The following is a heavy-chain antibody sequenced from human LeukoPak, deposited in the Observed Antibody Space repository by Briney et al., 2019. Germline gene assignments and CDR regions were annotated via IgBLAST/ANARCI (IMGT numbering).Heavy chain of an antibody. CDR1: GFTFSSYW. CDR2: INSDGSST. D-gene: IGHD2-21*02. Sequence: GGSLRLSCAASGFTFSSYWMHWVRQAPGKGLVRVSRINSDGSSTSYADSVKGRFTISRDNAKNTLYLQMNSLRAEDTAVYYCLTYCGGDCYRFDYWGQGTLVTVSS. V-gene: IGHV3-74*01. CDR3: LTYCGGDCYRFDY. J-gene: IGHJ4*02.